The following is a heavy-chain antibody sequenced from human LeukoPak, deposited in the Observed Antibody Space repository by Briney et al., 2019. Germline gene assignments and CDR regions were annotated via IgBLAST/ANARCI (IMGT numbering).Heavy chain of an antibody. CDR2: INPNSGGT. CDR1: GYTFTGYY. D-gene: IGHD3-10*01. J-gene: IGHJ4*02. CDR3: ARDGDFLWFGELLPYY. Sequence: ASAKVSCKASGYTFTGYYMHWVRQAPGQGLEWMGWINPNSGGTNYAQKFQGRVTMTRDTSISTAYMELSRLRSDDTAVYYCARDGDFLWFGELLPYYWGQGTLVTVSS. V-gene: IGHV1-2*02.